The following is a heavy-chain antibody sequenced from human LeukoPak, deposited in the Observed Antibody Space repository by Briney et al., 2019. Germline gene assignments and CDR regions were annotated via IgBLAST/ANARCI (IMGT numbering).Heavy chain of an antibody. CDR1: GFTFSSYG. J-gene: IGHJ4*02. CDR3: GRDPPERPLSV. D-gene: IGHD1-1*01. CDR2: IRYGGNTK. Sequence: GGSLRLSCAASGFTFSSYGMHWVRQAPGKGLEWVAFIRYGGNTKYYADSVKGRFTISRDNSKNTLYLQMNSLRAEDTAVYYCGRDPPERPLSVWGQGTLVTISS. V-gene: IGHV3-30*02.